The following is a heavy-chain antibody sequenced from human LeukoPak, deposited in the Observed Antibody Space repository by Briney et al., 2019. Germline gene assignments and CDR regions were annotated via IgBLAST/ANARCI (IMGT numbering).Heavy chain of an antibody. V-gene: IGHV4-38-2*01. CDR2: IYYTGTT. Sequence: SETLSLTRGASGYSITSGYYWGWIRQPPGKGLEWIGSIYYTGTTFYNPSLKSRLTISLDTSKNQFSLGLNSVTAADTATYYCATKHYDYVKFWGQGTLVIVS. CDR1: GYSITSGYY. D-gene: IGHD3-16*01. J-gene: IGHJ4*02. CDR3: ATKHYDYVKF.